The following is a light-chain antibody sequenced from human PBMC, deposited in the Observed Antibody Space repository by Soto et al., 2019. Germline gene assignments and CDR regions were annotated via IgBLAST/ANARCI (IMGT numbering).Light chain of an antibody. CDR3: VAWDDSLNGWV. J-gene: IGLJ3*02. CDR2: SND. CDR1: SSNIGSNT. V-gene: IGLV1-44*01. Sequence: QSVLTQPPSASGTPGQRVIISCSGSSSNIGSNTVNWYQQLPGTAPKLLIYSNDQRPSGVPDRFSASKSGTAASLAISGLQSEVEADYYCVAWDDSLNGWVFGGGTKVTVL.